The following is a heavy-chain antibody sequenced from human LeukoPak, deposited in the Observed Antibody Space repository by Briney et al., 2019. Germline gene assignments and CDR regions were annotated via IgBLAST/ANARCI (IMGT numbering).Heavy chain of an antibody. CDR3: ARPGIVGATRWFDP. J-gene: IGHJ5*02. Sequence: GGPLTLSCAASGFTFSSYWMHWVRQAPGKGLVWVSRNSDGSSTSYADSVKGRFTISRDNAKNTLYLQMNSLRAEDTAVYYCARPGIVGATRWFDPWGQGTLVTVSS. D-gene: IGHD1-26*01. V-gene: IGHV3-74*01. CDR1: GFTFSSYW. CDR2: NSDGSST.